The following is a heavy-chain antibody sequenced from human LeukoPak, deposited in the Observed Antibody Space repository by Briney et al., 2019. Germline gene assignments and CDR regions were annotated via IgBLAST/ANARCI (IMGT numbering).Heavy chain of an antibody. D-gene: IGHD4-23*01. Sequence: PGRSLRLSCAASGFTFSSYAMHWVRQAPGKGLEWVAVISYDGSNKYYADSVKGRFTISRDNSKNTLYLQMNSLRAEDTAVYYCARETTVVKFEDAFDIWGQGTMVTVSS. CDR1: GFTFSSYA. CDR2: ISYDGSNK. J-gene: IGHJ3*02. CDR3: ARETTVVKFEDAFDI. V-gene: IGHV3-30-3*01.